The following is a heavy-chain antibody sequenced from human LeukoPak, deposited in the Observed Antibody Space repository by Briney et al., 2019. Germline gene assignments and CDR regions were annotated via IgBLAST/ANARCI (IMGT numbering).Heavy chain of an antibody. V-gene: IGHV3-74*01. CDR2: VKADGNS. CDR1: GFTSYFTFSSRW. Sequence: GRSLRLSCAVSGFTSYFTFSSRWMHWVRHSPGQGLGWVAVVKADGNSNYAASVKGRFTASRDNAKNTLYLQMNNLRVEDTALDFCHPLAYTSDWGQGTLVTVSS. CDR3: HPLAYTSD. D-gene: IGHD1-1*01. J-gene: IGHJ4*02.